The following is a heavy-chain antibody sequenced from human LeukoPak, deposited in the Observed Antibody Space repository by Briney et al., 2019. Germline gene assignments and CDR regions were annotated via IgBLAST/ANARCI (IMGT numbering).Heavy chain of an antibody. CDR2: ISSSSSYI. CDR1: GFTFSSYS. J-gene: IGHJ4*02. D-gene: IGHD3-16*02. Sequence: PGGSLRLSCAASGFTFSSYSMNWVRQAPGKGLEWVSSISSSSSYIYYADSVKGRFTISRDNAKNSLYLQMNSLRAEDTAVYYCATELMITFGGVIVDYRGQGTLVTVSS. V-gene: IGHV3-21*01. CDR3: ATELMITFGGVIVDY.